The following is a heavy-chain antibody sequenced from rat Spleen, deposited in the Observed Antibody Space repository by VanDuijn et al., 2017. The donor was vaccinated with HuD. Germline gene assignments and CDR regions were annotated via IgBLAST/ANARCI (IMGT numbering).Heavy chain of an antibody. J-gene: IGHJ2*01. CDR3: ARCYGYTYYFDY. V-gene: IGHV5-22*01. CDR2: IRYEGSRT. CDR1: GFTFNNHW. D-gene: IGHD1-9*01. Sequence: EVQLVESGGGLVQPGRSLKLSCVASGFTFNNHWMSWIRQAPKKGLEWVASIRYEGSRTYYGDSVKGRFTISRDNAKSTLYLQMNSLRSEDTATYYWARCYGYTYYFDYWGQGVMVTVSS.